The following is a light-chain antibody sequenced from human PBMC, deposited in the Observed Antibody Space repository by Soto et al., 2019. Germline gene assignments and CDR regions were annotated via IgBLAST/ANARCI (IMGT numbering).Light chain of an antibody. CDR2: DAS. V-gene: IGKV1-33*01. CDR3: QHYDHLPPLS. J-gene: IGKJ4*01. Sequence: DIQMTQSPSSLSASVGDRVTITCQASQDIKNYLNWYQQKPGKAPNLLIYDASNLKTGVPSGFSGSGSRTHFTFTISSLQPEDIATYYCQHYDHLPPLSFGGGTKVEIK. CDR1: QDIKNY.